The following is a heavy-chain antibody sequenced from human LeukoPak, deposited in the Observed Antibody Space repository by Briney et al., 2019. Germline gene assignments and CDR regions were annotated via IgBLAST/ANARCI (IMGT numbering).Heavy chain of an antibody. J-gene: IGHJ4*02. V-gene: IGHV1-2*02. D-gene: IGHD3-10*01. CDR1: GYTFTGYY. Sequence: ASVKVSCKASGYTFTGYYMHWVRQAPGQGLEWMGWINPNSGGTNYAQKFQGRVTMTRDTSISTAYMELSSLRSEDTAVYYCARGGVLLWFGEVGAYYFDYWGQGTLVTVSS. CDR3: ARGGVLLWFGEVGAYYFDY. CDR2: INPNSGGT.